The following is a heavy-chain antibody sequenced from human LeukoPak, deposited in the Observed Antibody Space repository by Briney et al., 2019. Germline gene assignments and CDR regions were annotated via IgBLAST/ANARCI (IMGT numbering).Heavy chain of an antibody. D-gene: IGHD6-13*01. CDR2: INPNSGGT. CDR3: ARERIAAAGFGFDP. Sequence: ASVKVSCKASGYTFTGYYMHWVRQAPGQGLEWMGWINPNSGGTDYAQKFQGRVTMTRDTSISTAYMELSRLRSDDTAVYYCARERIAAAGFGFDPWGQGTLVTVSS. CDR1: GYTFTGYY. J-gene: IGHJ5*02. V-gene: IGHV1-2*02.